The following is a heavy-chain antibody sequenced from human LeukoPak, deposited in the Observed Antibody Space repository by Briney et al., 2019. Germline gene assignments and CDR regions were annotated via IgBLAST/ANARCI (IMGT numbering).Heavy chain of an antibody. Sequence: PSETLSLTCTVSGGSISSSSYYWGWIRQPPGKGLEWIGSIYYSGSTYYNPSLKSRVTISVDTSKNQFSLKLSSVTAADTAVYYCARELTLDYDFWSGYWVPYNWFDPWGQGTLVTVSS. CDR1: GGSISSSSYY. D-gene: IGHD3-3*01. V-gene: IGHV4-39*07. CDR3: ARELTLDYDFWSGYWVPYNWFDP. J-gene: IGHJ5*02. CDR2: IYYSGST.